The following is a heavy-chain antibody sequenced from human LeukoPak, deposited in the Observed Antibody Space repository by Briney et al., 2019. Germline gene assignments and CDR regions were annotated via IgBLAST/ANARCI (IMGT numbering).Heavy chain of an antibody. CDR2: ISSSSSYI. CDR1: GFTFSSYS. J-gene: IGHJ5*02. V-gene: IGHV3-21*01. D-gene: IGHD4-17*01. CDR3: ARDRGRDYGDYNWLDP. Sequence: GGTLRLSCAASGFTFSSYSMNWVRQAPGKGLEWVSSISSSSSYIYYADSVKGRFTISRDNAKNSLYLQMNSLRAEDTAVYYCARDRGRDYGDYNWLDPWGQGTLVTVSS.